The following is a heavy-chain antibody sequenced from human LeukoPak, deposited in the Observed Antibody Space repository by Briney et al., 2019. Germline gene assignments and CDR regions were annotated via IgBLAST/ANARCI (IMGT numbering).Heavy chain of an antibody. D-gene: IGHD3-10*01. CDR1: SGSVSSIRDY. V-gene: IGHV4-39*01. CDR2: VYHTGST. Sequence: SQTLSLTRTVSSGSVSSIRDYWGSIRQPPGEGLVWIGRVYHTGSTYYNPSLQNRVIISVDTSKIQFSLRLKSVTAADTSLYYCARHRQGEDRSRVGTYYLPLDSWGQGTLVTVSS. J-gene: IGHJ4*02. CDR3: ARHRQGEDRSRVGTYYLPLDS.